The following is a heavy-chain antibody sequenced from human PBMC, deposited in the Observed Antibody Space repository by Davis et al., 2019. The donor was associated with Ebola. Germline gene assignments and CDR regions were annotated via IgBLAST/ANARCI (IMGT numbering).Heavy chain of an antibody. V-gene: IGHV5-51*01. CDR3: ARRTAYCSSTSCYGNWFDP. D-gene: IGHD2-2*01. Sequence: GESLKISCKGSGYSFTSYWIGWVRQMPGKGLEWMGIIYPGDSDTRYSPSFQGQVTISADKSISTAYLQWSSLRSEDTAVYYCARRTAYCSSTSCYGNWFDPWGQGTLVTVSS. CDR1: GYSFTSYW. CDR2: IYPGDSDT. J-gene: IGHJ5*02.